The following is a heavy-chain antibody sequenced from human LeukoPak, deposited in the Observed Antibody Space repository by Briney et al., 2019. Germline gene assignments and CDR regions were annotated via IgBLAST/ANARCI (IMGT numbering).Heavy chain of an antibody. Sequence: ASVKVSCKVSGYTLTELSMHWVRQAPGQGLEWMGIINPSGGSTSYAQKFQGRVTMTRDTSTSTVYMELSSLRSEDTAVYYCAYYCSSTSCPDAFDIWGQGTMVTVSS. CDR1: GYTLTELS. J-gene: IGHJ3*02. D-gene: IGHD2-2*01. CDR2: INPSGGST. V-gene: IGHV1-46*01. CDR3: AYYCSSTSCPDAFDI.